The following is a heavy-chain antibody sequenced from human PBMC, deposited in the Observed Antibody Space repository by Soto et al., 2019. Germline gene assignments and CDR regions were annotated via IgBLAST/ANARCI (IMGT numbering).Heavy chain of an antibody. CDR3: TSVKLVLRFMITDY. Sequence: GGSLRLSCTASGFTFGDYAMSWVRQAPGKGLEWVGFIRSKAYGGTTEYAASVKGRFTISRDDSKSIAYLQMNSLKTEDTAVYYCTSVKLVLRFMITDYWGQGTLVTVS. D-gene: IGHD3-3*01. CDR2: IRSKAYGGTT. V-gene: IGHV3-49*04. J-gene: IGHJ4*02. CDR1: GFTFGDYA.